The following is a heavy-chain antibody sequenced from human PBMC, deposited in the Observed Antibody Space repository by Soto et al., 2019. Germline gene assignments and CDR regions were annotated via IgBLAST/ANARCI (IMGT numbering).Heavy chain of an antibody. J-gene: IGHJ3*02. CDR1: GGSISSSSYY. Sequence: PSETLSLTCTVSGGSISSSSYYWGWIRQPPGKGLEWIGSIYYSGSTYYNPSLKSRVTISVDTSKNQFSLKLSSVTAADTAVYYCARRGTGPPLAHDAFDIWGQGTIVTVSS. CDR3: ARRGTGPPLAHDAFDI. V-gene: IGHV4-39*01. CDR2: IYYSGST.